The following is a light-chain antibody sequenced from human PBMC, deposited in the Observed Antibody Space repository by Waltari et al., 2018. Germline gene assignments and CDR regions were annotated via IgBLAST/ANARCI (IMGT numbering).Light chain of an antibody. V-gene: IGKV4-1*01. CDR3: QQYYSTPWT. CDR1: QSVLYNSNNKNF. Sequence: DIVMTPSPDSLAVSLGERATINCKSSQSVLYNSNNKNFLAWYQQKPGQPPKLLIYWASTRESGVPDRFSGSGSGTDFTLTISSLQSEDVAVYYCQQYYSTPWTFGQGTKEEIK. J-gene: IGKJ1*01. CDR2: WAS.